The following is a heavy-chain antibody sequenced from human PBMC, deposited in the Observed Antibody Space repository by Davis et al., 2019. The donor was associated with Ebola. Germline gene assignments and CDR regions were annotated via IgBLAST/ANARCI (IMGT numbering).Heavy chain of an antibody. CDR3: ARVLIVTGLPFDH. CDR2: ISHSGSA. CDR1: GGSFSGYY. J-gene: IGHJ4*02. D-gene: IGHD2-21*02. Sequence: MPSETLSLTCAVYGGSFSGYYWSWIRQPPGKGLEWIGDISHSGSANYNPSLKSRVTISLDRSNNQFSLKLTSATAADTAVYYCARVLIVTGLPFDHWGQGTLVTVSS. V-gene: IGHV4-34*01.